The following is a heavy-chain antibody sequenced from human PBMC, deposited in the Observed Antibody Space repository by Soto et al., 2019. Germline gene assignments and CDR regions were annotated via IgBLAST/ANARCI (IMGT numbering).Heavy chain of an antibody. CDR3: ARTFYYDSSSYPGYFDL. J-gene: IGHJ2*01. Sequence: QVQLQESGPGLVKPSDTLSLTCAVSGGSLSSRNWWGWIRQPPGKGLEWIGDIYYTGSTYYNPSLRSRVTMSVDMSKNQFSLKLSSVTAVDTAVYYCARTFYYDSSSYPGYFDLWGRGTLVTVSS. V-gene: IGHV4-28*01. CDR2: IYYTGST. D-gene: IGHD3-22*01. CDR1: GGSLSSRNW.